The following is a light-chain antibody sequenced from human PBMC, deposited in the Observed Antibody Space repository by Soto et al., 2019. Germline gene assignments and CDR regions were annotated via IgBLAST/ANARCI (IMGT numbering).Light chain of an antibody. CDR3: CSYAANYNLV. Sequence: QSALTQPRSVSASPGQSVTISCTGNSSNVGGYNYVSWYQQNPGKAPKLIIYDASKRPSGVPDRFSGSKSGNAASLTISGLQAEDEADYYCCSYAANYNLVFGGGTKVTVL. J-gene: IGLJ2*01. V-gene: IGLV2-11*01. CDR1: SSNVGGYNY. CDR2: DAS.